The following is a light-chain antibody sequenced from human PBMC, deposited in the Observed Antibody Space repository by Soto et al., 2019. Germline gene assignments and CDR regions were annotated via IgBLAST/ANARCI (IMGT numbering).Light chain of an antibody. V-gene: IGKV3-20*01. Sequence: EIVLTQSPGTLSLSPGERATLSCRASQSVRNNYLAWYQQKPGQAPTLLFYGASSRATGIPDRFSGGGSGTDFTLTISRLEPEDFAVYYCQHYSSSSYTFGQGTKLEIK. CDR1: QSVRNNY. CDR2: GAS. J-gene: IGKJ2*01. CDR3: QHYSSSSYT.